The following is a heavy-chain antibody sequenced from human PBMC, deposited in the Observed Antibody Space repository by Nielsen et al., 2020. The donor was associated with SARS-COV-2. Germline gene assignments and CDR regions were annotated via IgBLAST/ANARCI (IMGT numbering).Heavy chain of an antibody. J-gene: IGHJ6*02. CDR1: GGSIGSYY. Sequence: SETLSLTCTVFGGSIGSYYWSWIRQPPGKGLEWIGHIFNTGSTSYNPSLRSRVTILVDTSKNHFSLKLTSVTAADTAVYYCARDKERGDNNGPGYYYYAMDVWGRGTTVTVSS. CDR3: ARDKERGDNNGPGYYYYAMDV. V-gene: IGHV4-59*13. CDR2: IFNTGST. D-gene: IGHD5-18*01.